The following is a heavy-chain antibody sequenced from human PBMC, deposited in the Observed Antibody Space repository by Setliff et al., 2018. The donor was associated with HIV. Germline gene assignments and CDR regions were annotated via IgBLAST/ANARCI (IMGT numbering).Heavy chain of an antibody. D-gene: IGHD1-1*01. Sequence: GASVKVSCKASGYTFTSYILHWVRQAAGQGPEWVGRIAPSSGDIHYAQKFQDRVTMTRDTSTSTVYMDLSRLRSEDTAVYYCAREFPGGTKGFDYWGQGTLVTVSS. CDR3: AREFPGGTKGFDY. CDR1: GYTFTSYI. V-gene: IGHV1-46*01. CDR2: IAPSSGDI. J-gene: IGHJ4*02.